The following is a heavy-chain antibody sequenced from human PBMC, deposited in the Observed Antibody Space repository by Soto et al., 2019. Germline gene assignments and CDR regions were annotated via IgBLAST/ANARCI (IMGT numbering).Heavy chain of an antibody. CDR2: IIPILGIA. CDR1: GYTFTSYA. J-gene: IGHJ5*02. V-gene: IGHV1-69*10. D-gene: IGHD6-6*01. CDR3: ARGKSSSSAVWFDP. Sequence: SVKVSCKASGYTFTSYAMHWVRQAPGQRLEWMEWIIPILGIANYAQKFQGRDTITADKSTSTAYMELSSLRSEDTAVYYCARGKSSSSAVWFDPWGQGTLVTVSS.